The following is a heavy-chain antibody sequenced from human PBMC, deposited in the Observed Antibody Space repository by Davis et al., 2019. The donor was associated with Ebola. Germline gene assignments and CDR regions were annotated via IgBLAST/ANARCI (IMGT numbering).Heavy chain of an antibody. V-gene: IGHV5-10-1*01. J-gene: IGHJ6*02. CDR3: ASNTYYYYGMDV. CDR2: IDPSDSYT. Sequence: KVSCKGSGYSFTSYWISWVRQLPGKGLEWMGRIDPSDSYTNYSPSFQGHVTISADKSISTAYLQWSSLKASDTAMYYCASNTYYYYGMDVWGQGTTVIVSS. CDR1: GYSFTSYW.